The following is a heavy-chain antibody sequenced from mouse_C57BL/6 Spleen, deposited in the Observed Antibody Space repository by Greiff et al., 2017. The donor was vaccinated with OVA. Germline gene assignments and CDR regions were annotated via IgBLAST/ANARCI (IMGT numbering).Heavy chain of an antibody. V-gene: IGHV5-17*01. CDR1: GFTLSDYG. CDR2: ISSGSSTI. CDR3: ARLRSYAMDY. Sequence: EVQLVESGEGLVKPGGSLKPPCAAPGFTLSDYGMPWVRQAPEKGLEWVAYISSGSSTIYYADTVKGRFTISRDNAKNTLFLQMTSLRSEDTAMYYCARLRSYAMDYWGQGTSVTVSS. D-gene: IGHD1-1*01. J-gene: IGHJ4*01.